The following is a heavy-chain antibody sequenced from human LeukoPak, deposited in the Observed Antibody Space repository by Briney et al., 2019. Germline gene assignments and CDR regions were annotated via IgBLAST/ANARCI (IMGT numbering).Heavy chain of an antibody. CDR3: TRVGYIDEGIDY. Sequence: GGSLRLSFSASGFTFKSCAMHWARQAPGKGLEYVSSINTNGANTYYADSVKGRFTISRDNAKNSLYLQMNSLRAEDTAIYYCTRVGYIDEGIDYWGQGTLVTVSS. V-gene: IGHV3-64*04. J-gene: IGHJ4*02. CDR2: INTNGANT. D-gene: IGHD5-24*01. CDR1: GFTFKSCA.